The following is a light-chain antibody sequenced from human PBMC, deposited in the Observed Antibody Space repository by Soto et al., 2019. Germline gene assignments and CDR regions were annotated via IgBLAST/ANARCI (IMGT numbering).Light chain of an antibody. Sequence: EIVLTQSPGTPSLSPGERATLSCRASQSVSSSYLAWYQQKPGQAPRLLIYGASSRATGIPDRFSGSGSGTDFTLTFSRLEPEDFAVYYCQQYGSSPPTFGQGTKVEIK. V-gene: IGKV3-20*01. CDR2: GAS. CDR1: QSVSSSY. J-gene: IGKJ1*01. CDR3: QQYGSSPPT.